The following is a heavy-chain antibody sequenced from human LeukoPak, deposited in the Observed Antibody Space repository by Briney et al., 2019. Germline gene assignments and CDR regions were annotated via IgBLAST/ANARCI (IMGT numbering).Heavy chain of an antibody. CDR2: ISSSSSYI. J-gene: IGHJ5*02. CDR3: ARDSSGYRGEHWFDP. V-gene: IGHV3-21*01. Sequence: GGSLRLSCAASGFTFSSYSMNWVRQAPGKGLEWVSSISSSSSYIYYADSVKGRFTISRDNAKNSLYLQMNSLRAEDTAVYYCARDSSGYRGEHWFDPWGQGTQVTVSS. D-gene: IGHD3-22*01. CDR1: GFTFSSYS.